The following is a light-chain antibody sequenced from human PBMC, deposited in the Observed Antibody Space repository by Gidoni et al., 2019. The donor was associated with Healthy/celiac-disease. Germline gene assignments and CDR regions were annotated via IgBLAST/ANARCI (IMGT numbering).Light chain of an antibody. CDR1: QSVSSY. CDR3: QQRSNWPSQPIT. J-gene: IGKJ5*01. V-gene: IGKV3-11*01. Sequence: ELVLTQSPATLSLSPGERATRSCRASQSVSSYLAWYQQKPGQAPRLLIYDASKRATGIPARFSGSGSGTDFTLTISSLEPEDFAVYYCQQRSNWPSQPITFXQXTRLEIK. CDR2: DAS.